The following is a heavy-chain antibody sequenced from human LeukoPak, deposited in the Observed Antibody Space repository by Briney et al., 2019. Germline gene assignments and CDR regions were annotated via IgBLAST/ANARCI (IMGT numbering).Heavy chain of an antibody. D-gene: IGHD6-19*01. V-gene: IGHV3-21*04. CDR1: GFTFSSYS. J-gene: IGHJ4*02. Sequence: GGSLRLSCAASGFTFSSYSMNWVRQAPGKGLEWVSSISSSSSYIYYADSVKGRFTISRDNSKNTLYLQMNSLRAEDTAVYYCAKDGYTEWLGLYYFDYWGQGTLVTVSS. CDR3: AKDGYTEWLGLYYFDY. CDR2: ISSSSSYI.